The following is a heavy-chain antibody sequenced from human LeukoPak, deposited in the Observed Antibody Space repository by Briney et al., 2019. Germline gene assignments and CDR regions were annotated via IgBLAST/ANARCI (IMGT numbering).Heavy chain of an antibody. V-gene: IGHV1-69*05. D-gene: IGHD6-6*01. Sequence: SVKVSCTASGGTFNSFAISWLRQAPGQGPEWMGVSIPILGTADLAQKFQGRVTITRDESTSTAYMDLSGLRFEDTAVYYCARGHSSSSFDSWGQGTLVTVSS. CDR1: GGTFNSFA. J-gene: IGHJ4*02. CDR3: ARGHSSSSFDS. CDR2: SIPILGTA.